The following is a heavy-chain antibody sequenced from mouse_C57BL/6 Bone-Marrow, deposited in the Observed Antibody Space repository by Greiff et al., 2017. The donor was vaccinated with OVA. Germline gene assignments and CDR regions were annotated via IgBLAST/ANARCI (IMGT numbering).Heavy chain of an antibody. Sequence: QVQLQQPGAELVRPGSSVKLSCKASGYTFTSYWMHWVKQRPIQGLDWIGNIDPSDSETHYNQKFKDKATLTVDKSSSTAYMQLSSLTSEDSAVYDCARTGTGYYAMDYWGQGTSVTVSS. CDR1: GYTFTSYW. CDR3: ARTGTGYYAMDY. CDR2: IDPSDSET. J-gene: IGHJ4*01. D-gene: IGHD4-1*01. V-gene: IGHV1-52*01.